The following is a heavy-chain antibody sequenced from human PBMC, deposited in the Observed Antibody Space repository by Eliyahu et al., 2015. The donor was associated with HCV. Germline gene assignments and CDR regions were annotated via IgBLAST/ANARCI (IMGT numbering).Heavy chain of an antibody. V-gene: IGHV3-48*03. CDR2: ISSSGSTI. CDR1: GFTFSSXX. J-gene: IGHJ4*02. CDR3: ARGDEGDIVVVPASMPPDY. D-gene: IGHD2-2*01. Sequence: EVQLVESGGGLVQPGGSLRLSCAASGFTFSSXXMNWVRQAPGKGLEXVSYISSSGSTIYXAGSVKGRFTISRDNAKNSLYLQMNSLRAEDTAVYYCARGDEGDIVVVPASMPPDYWGQGTLVTVSS.